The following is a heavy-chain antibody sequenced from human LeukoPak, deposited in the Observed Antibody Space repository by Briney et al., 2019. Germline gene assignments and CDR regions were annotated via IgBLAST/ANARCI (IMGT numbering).Heavy chain of an antibody. CDR1: GFSFSNYA. CDR3: AKERSDSRWYLYDY. J-gene: IGHJ4*02. D-gene: IGHD6-13*01. CDR2: IGGSDGRT. Sequence: GGSLGLSCTASGFSFSNYAMSWVRQAPGKGLEWVSAIGGSDGRTYYADSVQGRFTISRDNSKDTLDLHMNSLRAGDTAVYYCAKERSDSRWYLYDYWGQGTLVTVS. V-gene: IGHV3-23*01.